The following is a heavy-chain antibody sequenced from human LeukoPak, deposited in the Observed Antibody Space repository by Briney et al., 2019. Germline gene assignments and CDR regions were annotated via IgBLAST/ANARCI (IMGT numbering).Heavy chain of an antibody. V-gene: IGHV3-30*02. J-gene: IGHJ4*02. Sequence: GGSLRLSCAASGFTFSSYGMHWVRQAPGKGLEWVAFIRYDGSNKYYADSVKGRFTISRDNAKNSLYLQMNSLRAEDTAVYYCAREAEGRFLERSIEQAGGGQGTLVTVSS. CDR2: IRYDGSNK. D-gene: IGHD3-3*01. CDR1: GFTFSSYG. CDR3: AREAEGRFLERSIEQAG.